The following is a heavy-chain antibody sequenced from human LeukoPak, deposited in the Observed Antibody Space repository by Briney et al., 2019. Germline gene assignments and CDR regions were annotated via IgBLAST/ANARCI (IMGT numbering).Heavy chain of an antibody. CDR2: FYTSGST. D-gene: IGHD6-13*01. CDR3: ARHWYLAYFQH. CDR1: GGSISSDY. Sequence: PSETLSLTCTVSGGSISSDYWNWIRQPPGKGLEWVGYFYTSGSTNYNPSLKSRVTISVDTSKNQFSLKLSSVTAADTAVYYCARHWYLAYFQHWGQGTLVTISS. V-gene: IGHV4-4*09. J-gene: IGHJ1*01.